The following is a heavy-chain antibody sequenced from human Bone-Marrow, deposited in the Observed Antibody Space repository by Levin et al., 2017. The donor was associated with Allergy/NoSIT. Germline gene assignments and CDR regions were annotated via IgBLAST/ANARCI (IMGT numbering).Heavy chain of an antibody. CDR2: ISSSGSTI. CDR1: GFTFSSYE. Sequence: GGSLRLSCAASGFTFSSYEMNWVRQAPGKGLEWVSYISSSGSTIYYADSVKGRFTISRDNAKNSLYLQMNSLRAEDTAVYYCARDAPIVVVPAAIKGGARLTWYFDYWGQGTLVTVSS. D-gene: IGHD2-2*01. V-gene: IGHV3-48*03. J-gene: IGHJ4*02. CDR3: ARDAPIVVVPAAIKGGARLTWYFDY.